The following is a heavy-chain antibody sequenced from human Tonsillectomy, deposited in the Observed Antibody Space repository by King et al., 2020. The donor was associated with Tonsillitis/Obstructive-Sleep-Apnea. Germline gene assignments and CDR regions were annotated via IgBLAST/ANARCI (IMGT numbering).Heavy chain of an antibody. CDR1: GGSISSYY. CDR3: ARVIPDIVVVPAANYYYYYMDV. J-gene: IGHJ6*03. Sequence: QLQESGPGLVKPSETLSLTCTVSGGSISSYYWNWIRQPPGKGLEWIGYIYYSGSTNYNPSLKSRVTIPVDTSKNQFSLKLSSVTAADTAVYYCARVIPDIVVVPAANYYYYYMDVWGKGTTVTVSS. V-gene: IGHV4-59*01. D-gene: IGHD2-2*01. CDR2: IYYSGST.